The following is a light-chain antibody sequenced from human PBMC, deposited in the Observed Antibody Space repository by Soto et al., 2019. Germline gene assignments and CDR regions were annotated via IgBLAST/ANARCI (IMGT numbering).Light chain of an antibody. J-gene: IGLJ2*01. CDR3: AAWDDSLSGVV. CDR2: TDN. Sequence: SVLTQPPSASGTPGLRVSVSCSGSSSNIGSNYVFWYQQFPGTAPKVLIHTDNQRPSGVPDRFSGSKSGTAASLAISGLRSEDEADYYCAAWDDSLSGVVFSGGTKLTVL. CDR1: SSNIGSNY. V-gene: IGLV1-47*02.